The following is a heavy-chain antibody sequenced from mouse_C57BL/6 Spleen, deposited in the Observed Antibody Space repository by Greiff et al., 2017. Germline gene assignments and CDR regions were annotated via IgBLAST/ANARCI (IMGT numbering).Heavy chain of an antibody. Sequence: VQVVESGAELAKPGASVKLSCKASGYTFTSYWMHWVKQRPGQGLEWIGYINPSSGYTKYNQKFKDKATLTADKSSSTAYMQLSSLTYGDSAVYYCARGYYGSSSYYFDYWGQGTTLTVSS. D-gene: IGHD1-1*01. CDR2: INPSSGYT. CDR1: GYTFTSYW. V-gene: IGHV1-7*01. J-gene: IGHJ2*01. CDR3: ARGYYGSSSYYFDY.